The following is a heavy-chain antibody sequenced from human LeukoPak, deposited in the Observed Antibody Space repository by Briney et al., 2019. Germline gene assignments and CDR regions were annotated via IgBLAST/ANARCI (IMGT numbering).Heavy chain of an antibody. V-gene: IGHV3-64*01. CDR1: GFTFSNYG. J-gene: IGHJ4*02. CDR3: ASASIYCTSTGCPSGNY. D-gene: IGHD2-2*01. Sequence: GGSLRLSCAASGFTFSNYGMHWVRQAPGKGLEYVSAISSNGGSTYYANSVKGRFTISRDNSKNTLYLQMGSLRAEDMAVYYCASASIYCTSTGCPSGNYWGQGTLVTVSS. CDR2: ISSNGGST.